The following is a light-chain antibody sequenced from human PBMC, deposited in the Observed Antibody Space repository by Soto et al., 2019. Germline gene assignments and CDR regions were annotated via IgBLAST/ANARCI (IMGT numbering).Light chain of an antibody. Sequence: QSALTQPASVSGSPGQSITISCTGTSSDVGGYNYVSWYQQHPGKAPKLMIYDVSNRPSGVSNRFSGSKSGNTASLTISGLQAEDEADYYGSSYTRSSTLVVFGGGTKVTVL. CDR3: SSYTRSSTLVV. J-gene: IGLJ2*01. V-gene: IGLV2-14*01. CDR2: DVS. CDR1: SSDVGGYNY.